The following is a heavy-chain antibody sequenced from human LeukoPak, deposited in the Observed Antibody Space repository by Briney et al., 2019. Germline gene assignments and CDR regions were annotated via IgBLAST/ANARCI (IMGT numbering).Heavy chain of an antibody. D-gene: IGHD2-15*01. J-gene: IGHJ4*02. V-gene: IGHV4-39*01. CDR3: ARYCSGGSCFNQIGRGDDY. CDR1: GGSISSYY. CDR2: IYYSGST. Sequence: SETLSLTCTVSGGSISSYYWGWIRQPPGKGLEWIGSIYYSGSTYYNPSLKSRVTISVDTSKNQFSLKLSSVTAADTAVYYCARYCSGGSCFNQIGRGDDYWGQGTLVTVSS.